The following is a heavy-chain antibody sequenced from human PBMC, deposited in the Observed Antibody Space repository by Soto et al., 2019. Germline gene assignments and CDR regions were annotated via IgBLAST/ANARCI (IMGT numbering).Heavy chain of an antibody. V-gene: IGHV4-31*03. D-gene: IGHD3-3*01. Sequence: QVQLQESGPGLVKPSQTLSLTCTVSGGSISSGGYYWSWIRQHPGKGLEWIGYIYYSGSTYYNPSRKHRVPLPVDTPKTQFSLKLSSVTAAEAAVYYCAGFVLSMRDGPYYDCWRGYYGMGVWGQGTTVTVSS. CDR3: AGFVLSMRDGPYYDCWRGYYGMGV. CDR1: GGSISSGGYY. CDR2: IYYSGST. J-gene: IGHJ6*02.